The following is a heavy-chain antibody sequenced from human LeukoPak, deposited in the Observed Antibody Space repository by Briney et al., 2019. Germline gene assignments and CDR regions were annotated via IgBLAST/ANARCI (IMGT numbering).Heavy chain of an antibody. CDR3: ATERIMVRGVINNWFDP. Sequence: ASVKVSCKVSGYTLTELSMHWVRQAPGKGLEWMGGFDPEDGETIYAQKFQRRVTMTEDTSTDTAYMELSSLRSEDTAVYYCATERIMVRGVINNWFDPWGQGTLVTVSS. J-gene: IGHJ5*02. V-gene: IGHV1-24*01. CDR1: GYTLTELS. D-gene: IGHD3-10*01. CDR2: FDPEDGET.